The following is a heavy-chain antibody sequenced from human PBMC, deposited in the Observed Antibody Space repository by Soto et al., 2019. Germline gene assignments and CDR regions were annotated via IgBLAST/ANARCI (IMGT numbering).Heavy chain of an antibody. CDR1: GFTFDDYA. D-gene: IGHD3-22*01. CDR2: ISWNSGSI. Sequence: PGGSLRLSCAASGFTFDDYAMHWVRQAPGKGLEWVSGISWNSGSIGYADSVKGRFTISRDNAKNSLYLQMNSLRAEDTALYYCAKATGVGGYYYDSSGYYRYWGQGTLVTVSS. J-gene: IGHJ4*02. V-gene: IGHV3-9*01. CDR3: AKATGVGGYYYDSSGYYRY.